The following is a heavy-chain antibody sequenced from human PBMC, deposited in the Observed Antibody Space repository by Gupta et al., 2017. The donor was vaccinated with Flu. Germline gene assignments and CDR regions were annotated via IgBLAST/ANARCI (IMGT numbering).Heavy chain of an antibody. V-gene: IGHV1-69*01. D-gene: IGHD1-7*01. CDR2: IIPIFGTA. CDR3: ARRELYYYYMDV. Sequence: VRQAPGQGLEWMGGIIPIFGTANYAQKFQGRVTITADESTSTAYMELSSLRSEDTAVYYCARRELYYYYMDVWGKGTTVTVSS. J-gene: IGHJ6*03.